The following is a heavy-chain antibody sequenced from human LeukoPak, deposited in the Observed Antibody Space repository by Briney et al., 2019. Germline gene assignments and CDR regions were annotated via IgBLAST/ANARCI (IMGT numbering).Heavy chain of an antibody. V-gene: IGHV4-4*09. D-gene: IGHD3-10*01. Sequence: SETLSLTCTVSGGSNNSYYWSWIRQPPGKGLEWIGYTHPSGNTNYSPSLKSRVTISIDMSRNQFSLKLSSVTAADTAVYYCARHYYGSGTLFDYWGQGTLVTVSS. CDR1: GGSNNSYY. CDR3: ARHYYGSGTLFDY. CDR2: THPSGNT. J-gene: IGHJ4*02.